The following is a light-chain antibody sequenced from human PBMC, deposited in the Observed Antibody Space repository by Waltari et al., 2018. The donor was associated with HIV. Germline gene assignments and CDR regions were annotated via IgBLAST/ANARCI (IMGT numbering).Light chain of an antibody. V-gene: IGKV1-5*03. CDR1: QSISTW. CDR2: RAT. Sequence: DLQMTQSPSTLSASPGDRATITCRASQSISTWLAWYQRKPGKAPKLLIYRATTLQKGVPSRFSGTGSGTEFTLTTTNLQPDDFATYYCQQYSSYWTFGPGTKLEIK. J-gene: IGKJ2*01. CDR3: QQYSSYWT.